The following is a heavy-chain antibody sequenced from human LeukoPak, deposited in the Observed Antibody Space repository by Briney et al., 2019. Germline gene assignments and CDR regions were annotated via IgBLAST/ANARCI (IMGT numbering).Heavy chain of an antibody. J-gene: IGHJ4*02. D-gene: IGHD6-19*01. V-gene: IGHV3-15*01. CDR3: TTRFGLSQWGIAVAADY. Sequence: GGSLRLSCAASGFTFSNAWMSWVRQAPGKGLEWVGRIKSKTDGGTTDYAAPVKGRFTISRDDSKNTLYLQMNSLKTEDTAVYYCTTRFGLSQWGIAVAADYWGQGTLVTVSS. CDR2: IKSKTDGGTT. CDR1: GFTFSNAW.